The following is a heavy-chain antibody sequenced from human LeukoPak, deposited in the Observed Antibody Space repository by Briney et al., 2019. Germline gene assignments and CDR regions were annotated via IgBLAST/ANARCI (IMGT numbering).Heavy chain of an antibody. J-gene: IGHJ4*02. V-gene: IGHV4-30-4*01. D-gene: IGHD3-3*01. CDR2: IYYSGST. Sequence: NPSETLSLTCTVSGGSISSGDYYWSWIRQPPGKGLEWIGYIYYSGSTYYNPSLKSRVTISVDTSKNQFSLKLSSVTAADTAVYYCARGKGYYDFVHWGQGTLVTISS. CDR1: GGSISSGDYY. CDR3: ARGKGYYDFVH.